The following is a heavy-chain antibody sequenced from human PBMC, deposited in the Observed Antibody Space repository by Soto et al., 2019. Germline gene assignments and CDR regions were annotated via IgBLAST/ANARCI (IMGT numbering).Heavy chain of an antibody. CDR2: IYYSGST. J-gene: IGHJ6*02. V-gene: IGHV4-59*01. CDR1: GGSTSSYY. D-gene: IGHD3-3*01. Sequence: PSETLSLTCTVSGGSTSSYYWSWIRQPPGKGLEWIGYIYYSGSTNYNPSLKSRVTISVDTSKNQFSLKLSSVTAADTAVYYCARDPGGGDFWSGYFTGYMDVWGQGTTVTVSS. CDR3: ARDPGGGDFWSGYFTGYMDV.